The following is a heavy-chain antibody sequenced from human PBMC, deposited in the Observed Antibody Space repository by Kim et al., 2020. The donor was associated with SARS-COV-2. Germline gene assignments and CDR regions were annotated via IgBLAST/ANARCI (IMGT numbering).Heavy chain of an antibody. J-gene: IGHJ4*02. Sequence: SVKVSCKASGGTFSSYAISWVRQAPGQGLEWMGGIIPIFGTANYAQKFQGRVTITADESTSTAYMELSSLRSEDTAVYYCATSPKRGTYYYGSGSYSFDYWGQGTLVTVSS. V-gene: IGHV1-69*13. CDR1: GGTFSSYA. CDR2: IIPIFGTA. D-gene: IGHD3-10*01. CDR3: ATSPKRGTYYYGSGSYSFDY.